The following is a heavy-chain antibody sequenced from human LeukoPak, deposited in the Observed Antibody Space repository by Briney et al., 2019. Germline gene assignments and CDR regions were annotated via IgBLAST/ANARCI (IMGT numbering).Heavy chain of an antibody. J-gene: IGHJ6*02. D-gene: IGHD3-3*01. CDR1: GYTFTSYD. CDR3: ARGLLEPDYYDFWSGPRPYYYYGMDV. Sequence: ASVKVSCKASGYTFTSYDINWVRQAPGQGLEWMGWINPNSGGTNYAQKFQGRVTMTRDTSISTAYMELSRLRSDDTAVYYCARGLLEPDYYDFWSGPRPYYYYGMDVWGQGTTVTVSS. CDR2: INPNSGGT. V-gene: IGHV1-2*02.